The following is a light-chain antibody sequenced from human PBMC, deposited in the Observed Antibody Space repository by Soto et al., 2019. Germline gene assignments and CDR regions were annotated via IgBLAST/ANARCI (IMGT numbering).Light chain of an antibody. V-gene: IGLV1-44*01. CDR2: SDD. CDR3: AGWDDTLNGRV. J-gene: IGLJ3*02. Sequence: QSVLTQPPSASGTPGQTVTISCSGSSSNIGRRTVDWYQLLPRTAPNLLIYSDDQRPSGVPDRFSGSKSGASASLVISGLQSADEADYYCAGWDDTLNGRVFGGGTKLTVL. CDR1: SSNIGRRT.